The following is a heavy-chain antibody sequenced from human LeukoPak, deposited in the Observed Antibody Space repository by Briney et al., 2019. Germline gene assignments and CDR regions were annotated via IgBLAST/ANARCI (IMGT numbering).Heavy chain of an antibody. CDR3: ANNFLGYCSGGSCYPVIY. CDR2: ISGSGGST. Sequence: PGGSLRLSCTASGYTLIDYAMSWVRQAPGQGLEWVSAISGSGGSTYYADSVKGRFTISRDNSKNTPYLQMSSLRAEDTAVYYCANNFLGYCSGGSCYPVIYWGQGTLVTVSS. CDR1: GYTLIDYA. V-gene: IGHV3-23*01. J-gene: IGHJ4*02. D-gene: IGHD2-15*01.